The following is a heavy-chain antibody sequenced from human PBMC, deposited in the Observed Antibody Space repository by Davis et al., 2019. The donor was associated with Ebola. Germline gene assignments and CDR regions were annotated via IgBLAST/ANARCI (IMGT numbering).Heavy chain of an antibody. V-gene: IGHV5-51*01. CDR1: GYTFTSYW. J-gene: IGHJ4*02. CDR2: IYPGDSDT. CDR3: ARQEDLRYDYIWGSYNYFDY. D-gene: IGHD3-16*01. Sequence: GESLKISCKGSGYTFTSYWIAWVRQMPEKGLEWMGIIYPGDSDTRYSPSFQGQVTISADKSISTAYLQWSSLKDSDTAMYYCARQEDLRYDYIWGSYNYFDYWGQGTLVTVSS.